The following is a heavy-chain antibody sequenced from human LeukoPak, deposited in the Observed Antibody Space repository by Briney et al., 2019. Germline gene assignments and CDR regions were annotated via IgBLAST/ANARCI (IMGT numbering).Heavy chain of an antibody. CDR2: INRSGST. J-gene: IGHJ4*02. V-gene: IGHV4-34*01. Sequence: SETLSLTCAVYGGSFSGYYWSWIRQPPGKGLEWIGEINRSGSTNYNPSLKSRVTISVDTSKNQFSLKLSSVTAADTAVYYCARGYGDYAELYYWGQGTLVTVSS. D-gene: IGHD4-17*01. CDR1: GGSFSGYY. CDR3: ARGYGDYAELYY.